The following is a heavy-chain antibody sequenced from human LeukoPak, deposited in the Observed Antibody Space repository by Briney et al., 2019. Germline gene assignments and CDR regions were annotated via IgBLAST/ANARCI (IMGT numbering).Heavy chain of an antibody. Sequence: AGGSLRLSCAASGFTFSRYWMHGGREAPGKGLLCVSRIISDGSSTSYAESVKGRFTISRDNAKNTLYLQMNSLTVEDTAVYYCARDGLTETTRDSDYWGQGTLVTLSS. CDR3: ARDGLTETTRDSDY. V-gene: IGHV3-74*01. J-gene: IGHJ4*02. CDR2: IISDGSST. CDR1: GFTFSRYW. D-gene: IGHD4-11*01.